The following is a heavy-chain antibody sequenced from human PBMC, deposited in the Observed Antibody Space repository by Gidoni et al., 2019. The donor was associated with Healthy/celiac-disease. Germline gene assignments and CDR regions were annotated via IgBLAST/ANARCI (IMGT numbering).Heavy chain of an antibody. CDR1: GGSISSGGYS. J-gene: IGHJ3*02. D-gene: IGHD6-13*01. Sequence: QLQLQESGSGLVKPSQTLSLTCAVSGGSISSGGYSWSWIRQPPGKGLEWIGYIYHSGSTYYNPSLKSRVTISVDRSKNQFSLKLSSVTAADTAVYYCARGAGIAAAGMPNDAFDIWGQGTMVTVSS. CDR2: IYHSGST. V-gene: IGHV4-30-2*01. CDR3: ARGAGIAAAGMPNDAFDI.